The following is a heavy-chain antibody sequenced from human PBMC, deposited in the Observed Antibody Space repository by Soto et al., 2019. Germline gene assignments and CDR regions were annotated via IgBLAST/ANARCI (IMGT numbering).Heavy chain of an antibody. CDR1: GGSFSGYY. D-gene: IGHD3-10*01. Sequence: SETLSLTCAVYGGSFSGYYWSWIRQPPGKGLEWIGEINHSGSTNYNPSLKSRVTISVDTSKNQFSLKLSSVTAADTAVYYCARTYYYGSGTWFDPWGKGTTVTVS. V-gene: IGHV4-34*01. J-gene: IGHJ6*03. CDR2: INHSGST. CDR3: ARTYYYGSGTWFDP.